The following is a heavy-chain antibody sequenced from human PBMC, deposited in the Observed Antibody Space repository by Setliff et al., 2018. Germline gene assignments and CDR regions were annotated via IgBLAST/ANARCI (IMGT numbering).Heavy chain of an antibody. D-gene: IGHD1-1*01. V-gene: IGHV4-59*08. Sequence: SETLSLTCNVSGASVSSHYWDWIRQPPGKGLEWIGFISYSGITTYNVSLKSRVTMSVDASKNQFSLKLRSVTAADTAVYYCARTGTYRYFDYWGQGALVTVSS. CDR3: ARTGTYRYFDY. CDR1: GASVSSHY. J-gene: IGHJ4*02. CDR2: ISYSGIT.